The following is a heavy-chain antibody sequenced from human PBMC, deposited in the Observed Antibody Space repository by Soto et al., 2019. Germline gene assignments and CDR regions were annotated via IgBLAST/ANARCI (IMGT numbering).Heavy chain of an antibody. CDR3: ARETGENWTYEAH. CDR1: GAYISDFS. V-gene: IGHV4-4*07. CDR2: ITIKGNT. J-gene: IGHJ1*01. Sequence: SETLSLTCRVSGAYISDFSWSWIRQPAGKGLEWIGRITIKGNTQKNASFKSRVTMSIDTSRNHFSLNLQSATAADTALYYCARETGENWTYEAHWGPGTLVTVSS. D-gene: IGHD1-7*01.